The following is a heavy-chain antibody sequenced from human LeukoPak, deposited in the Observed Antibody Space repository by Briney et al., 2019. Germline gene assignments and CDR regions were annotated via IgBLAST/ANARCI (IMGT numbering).Heavy chain of an antibody. CDR2: ISSKGGST. CDR3: AREDYGTGKFDY. D-gene: IGHD4-17*01. J-gene: IGHJ4*02. CDR1: GFTFSRYT. V-gene: IGHV3-64*01. Sequence: GGSLRLSCAASGFTFSRYTMHWARQAPGKGLEYVSGISSKGGSTYYASSVKGRFTISRDNSKNTPYLQMGSLRAEDMAVYYCAREDYGTGKFDYWGQGTLVIVSS.